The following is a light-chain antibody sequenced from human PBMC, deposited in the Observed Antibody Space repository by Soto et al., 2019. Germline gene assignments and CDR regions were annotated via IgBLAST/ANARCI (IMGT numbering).Light chain of an antibody. J-gene: IGLJ1*01. Sequence: QSALAQPASGSGSPGQAITISCTGTSSDVGSYNLVSWYQQHPGKAPKLMIYDGSKRPSGVSNRFSGSKSDNTASLTISGLQAEDEADYYCCSYAGISTFYVFGTGTKVTVL. CDR2: DGS. CDR3: CSYAGISTFYV. CDR1: SSDVGSYNL. V-gene: IGLV2-23*01.